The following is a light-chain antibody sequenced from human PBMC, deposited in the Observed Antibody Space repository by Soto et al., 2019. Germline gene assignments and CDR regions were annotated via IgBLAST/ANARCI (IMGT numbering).Light chain of an antibody. V-gene: IGKV2-28*01. CDR3: MQALQTPRT. Sequence: DIVTTQSPLSLPVTPGEPASISCRSSQSLLHSNGYNYLDWYLQKPGQSPQLLIYLGSNRASGVSDRFSGSGSGTDFTLKISRVEAEDVGVYYCMQALQTPRTFGQGTKVEIK. J-gene: IGKJ1*01. CDR2: LGS. CDR1: QSLLHSNGYNY.